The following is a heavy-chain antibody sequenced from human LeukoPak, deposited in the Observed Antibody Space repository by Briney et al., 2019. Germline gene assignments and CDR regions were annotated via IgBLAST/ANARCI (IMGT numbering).Heavy chain of an antibody. CDR2: ISAYNGNT. J-gene: IGHJ5*02. CDR1: GYTVTSYG. D-gene: IGHD2-21*01. CDR3: ARDVVATLGNWFDP. Sequence: GASVKVSCKASGYTVTSYGISWVRQAPGQGLEWMGWISAYNGNTNYAQKLQGRVTMTTYTSTSTAYMELRSLRSDDTAVYYCARDVVATLGNWFDPWGQGTLVTVSS. V-gene: IGHV1-18*01.